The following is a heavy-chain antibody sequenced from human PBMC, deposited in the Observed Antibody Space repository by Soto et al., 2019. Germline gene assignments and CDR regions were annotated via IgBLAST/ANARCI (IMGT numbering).Heavy chain of an antibody. J-gene: IGHJ4*02. CDR2: ISAYNGNT. CDR1: GYTFTSYG. D-gene: IGHD2-15*01. CDR3: ARDDMERPCDY. Sequence: QVQLVQSGAEVKKPGASVKVSCKASGYTFTSYGISWVRQAPGQGLEWMGWISAYNGNTNYAQKLQGSVTMTTGTSPSTADMELRSLRSDDTAVYYCARDDMERPCDYWGQGTLVTVSS. V-gene: IGHV1-18*01.